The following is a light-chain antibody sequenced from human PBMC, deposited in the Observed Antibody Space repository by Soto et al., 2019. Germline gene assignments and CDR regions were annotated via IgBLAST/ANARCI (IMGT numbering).Light chain of an antibody. CDR2: DAS. J-gene: IGKJ1*01. Sequence: EIVLTQSPATLSLSPGERATLSCRASQSVSTYLAWYQQKPGQAPRLLLYDASSRATGIPARFSGSGSGTDFTLPISSLEPEDFAVYYCQQRSNWPPWTFGQGTKVEIK. CDR3: QQRSNWPPWT. CDR1: QSVSTY. V-gene: IGKV3-11*01.